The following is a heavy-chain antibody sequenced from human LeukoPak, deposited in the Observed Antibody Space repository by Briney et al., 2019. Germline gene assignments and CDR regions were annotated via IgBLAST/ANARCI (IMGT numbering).Heavy chain of an antibody. V-gene: IGHV3-30-3*01. Sequence: GGSLRLSCAASGFTFSSYAMHWVRQAPGKGLEWMAVISYDGSNKYYADSVKGRFTISRDNSKNTLYLQMNSLRAEDTAVYYCARDGDYVWGSYRSYFDYWGQGTLVTVSS. CDR1: GFTFSSYA. CDR2: ISYDGSNK. J-gene: IGHJ4*02. CDR3: ARDGDYVWGSYRSYFDY. D-gene: IGHD3-16*02.